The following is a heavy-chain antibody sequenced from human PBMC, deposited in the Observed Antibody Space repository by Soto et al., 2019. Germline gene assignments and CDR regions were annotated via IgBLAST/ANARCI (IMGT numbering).Heavy chain of an antibody. CDR1: GFTFSSYS. Sequence: EVQLVESGGGLVKPGGSLRLSCAASGFTFSSYSMNWVRQAPGKGLEWVSSITSSSAFLYYADSLKGRFTISRDNASNSLYLQMHSLRAEDTAVYYCARETASGTTNLDYWGQGTLVTVSS. CDR3: ARETASGTTNLDY. J-gene: IGHJ4*02. D-gene: IGHD1-7*01. CDR2: ITSSSAFL. V-gene: IGHV3-21*01.